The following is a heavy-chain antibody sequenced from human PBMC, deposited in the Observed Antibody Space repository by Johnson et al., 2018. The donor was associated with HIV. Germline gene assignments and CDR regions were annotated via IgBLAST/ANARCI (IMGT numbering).Heavy chain of an antibody. D-gene: IGHD1-26*01. J-gene: IGHJ3*02. CDR3: TTWGDGIGGAFDI. CDR1: GFTVSSNY. CDR2: IKSKTDGGTT. V-gene: IGHV3-15*01. Sequence: MLLVESGGGLVQPGGSLRLSCAASGFTVSSNYMSWVRQAPGKGLEWVGRIKSKTDGGTTDYAAPVKGRFTISRDDSKNTLYLQMNSLKTEDTAVYYCTTWGDGIGGAFDIWGQGTMVTVSS.